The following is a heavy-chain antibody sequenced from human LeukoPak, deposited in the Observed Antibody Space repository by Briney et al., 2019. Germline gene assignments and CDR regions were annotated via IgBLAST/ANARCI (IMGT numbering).Heavy chain of an antibody. CDR1: GFTFSNAW. V-gene: IGHV3-74*01. J-gene: IGHJ4*02. D-gene: IGHD1-1*01. Sequence: GGSLRLSCAASGFTFSNAWMSWVRQAPGKGLVWVSRINSDGSDTNYADSVKGRFTISRDNAKGTLYLQMDSLRAEDTATYYCARELASGYWGQGTLVTVSS. CDR3: ARELASGY. CDR2: INSDGSDT.